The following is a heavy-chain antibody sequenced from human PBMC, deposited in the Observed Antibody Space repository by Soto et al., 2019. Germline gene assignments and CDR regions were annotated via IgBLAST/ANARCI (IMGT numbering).Heavy chain of an antibody. CDR1: GFTFRRYA. J-gene: IGHJ4*02. CDR3: AKGRIVGATKAVDFDY. V-gene: IGHV3-23*01. CDR2: FSGTGDNT. D-gene: IGHD1-26*01. Sequence: PGGSLRLSCVASGFTFRRYAMAWVRQAPGKGLEWVTTFSGTGDNTYYADSVKGRFTVSRDDSKSTLYLQLGSLRAEDTALYYCAKGRIVGATKAVDFDYWGQGTLVTVSS.